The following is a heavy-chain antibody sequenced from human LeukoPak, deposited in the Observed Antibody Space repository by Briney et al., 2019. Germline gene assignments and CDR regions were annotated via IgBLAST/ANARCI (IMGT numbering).Heavy chain of an antibody. D-gene: IGHD3-10*01. V-gene: IGHV1-46*01. Sequence: ASVKVSCKASGYTFTSYYMHWVRQAPGQGLEWMGIINPSGGSTSYAQKFQGRVTMTRDTSISTAYMELSRLRSDDTAVYYCARVNMVRGVIIPFDYWGQGTLVTVSS. CDR3: ARVNMVRGVIIPFDY. CDR1: GYTFTSYY. J-gene: IGHJ4*02. CDR2: INPSGGST.